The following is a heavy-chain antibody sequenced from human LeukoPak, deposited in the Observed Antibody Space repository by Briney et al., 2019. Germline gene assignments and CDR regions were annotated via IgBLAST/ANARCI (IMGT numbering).Heavy chain of an antibody. CDR2: IIPIFDTA. D-gene: IGHD1-26*01. CDR1: GGTFSSYA. CDR3: ARDREWGSYFGSFDY. J-gene: IGHJ4*02. V-gene: IGHV1-69*05. Sequence: GASVKVPCKASGGTFSSYAISWVRQAPGQGLEWMGGIIPIFDTANYAQKFQGRVTITTDESTSTAYMELSSLRSEDTAVYYCARDREWGSYFGSFDYWGQGTLVTVSS.